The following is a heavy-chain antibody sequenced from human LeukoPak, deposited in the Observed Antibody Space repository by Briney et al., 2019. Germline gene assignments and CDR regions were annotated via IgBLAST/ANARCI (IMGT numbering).Heavy chain of an antibody. CDR3: ARDLGAYYDSSDNWFDP. Sequence: GGSLRLSCAASGFTFSSYWMHWVRQAPGKGLVWVSRINTDGSSTSYADSVKGRFTISRDNAKNTLYLQTNSLRAEDTALYYCARDLGAYYDSSDNWFDPWGQGTLVTVSS. J-gene: IGHJ5*02. CDR2: INTDGSST. CDR1: GFTFSSYW. D-gene: IGHD3-22*01. V-gene: IGHV3-74*01.